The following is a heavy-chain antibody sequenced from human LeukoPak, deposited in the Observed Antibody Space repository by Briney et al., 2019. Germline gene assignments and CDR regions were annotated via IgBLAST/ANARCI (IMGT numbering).Heavy chain of an antibody. Sequence: SEALSLTCSVSGGSISSGDYYWSWIRQPPGKGLEWIGYIYYSGSTYYNPSLKSRVAISVDTSKNQFSLKLSSVTAADTAVYYCASTVAGMRHWGQGTLVTVSS. CDR2: IYYSGST. V-gene: IGHV4-30-4*01. CDR1: GGSISSGDYY. CDR3: ASTVAGMRH. J-gene: IGHJ4*02. D-gene: IGHD6-13*01.